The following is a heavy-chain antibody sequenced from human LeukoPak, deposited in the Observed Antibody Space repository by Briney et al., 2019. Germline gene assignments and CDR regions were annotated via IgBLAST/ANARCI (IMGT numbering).Heavy chain of an antibody. Sequence: PGGSLRLSCAASGFTLTNYAMSWVRQAPGKGLEWVSGISGSGRGGITSYADSVKGRSTISRDNSKNTLYLQMNSLRAEDTALYYCARFRSDVWTGYPSDAFDIWGQGTMVTVSS. CDR3: ARFRSDVWTGYPSDAFDI. J-gene: IGHJ3*02. D-gene: IGHD3/OR15-3a*01. CDR1: GFTLTNYA. CDR2: ISGSGRGGIT. V-gene: IGHV3-23*01.